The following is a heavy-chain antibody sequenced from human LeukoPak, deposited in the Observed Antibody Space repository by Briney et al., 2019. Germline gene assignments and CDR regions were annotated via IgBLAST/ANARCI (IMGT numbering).Heavy chain of an antibody. CDR1: GGTFSSYA. Sequence: GASVKVSCKASGGTFSSYAISWMRQAPGQGLEWMGRIIPILGTANYAQKFQGRVTITTDESTSTAYMELSSLRSEDTAVYYCARDMSGSYLAPDAFDIWGQGTMVTVSS. J-gene: IGHJ3*02. CDR3: ARDMSGSYLAPDAFDI. D-gene: IGHD1-26*01. CDR2: IIPILGTA. V-gene: IGHV1-69*11.